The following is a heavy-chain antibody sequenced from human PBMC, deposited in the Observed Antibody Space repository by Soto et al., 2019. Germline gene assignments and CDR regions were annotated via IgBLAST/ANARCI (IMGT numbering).Heavy chain of an antibody. CDR2: IYYSGST. Sequence: LTCTVSGGSISSYYWSWIRQPPGKGLEWIGYIYYSGSTNYNPSLKSRVTISVDTSKNQFSLKLSSVTAADTAVYYCAREGYCSGGSCYRFDPWGQGTLVTVSS. V-gene: IGHV4-59*01. D-gene: IGHD2-15*01. CDR1: GGSISSYY. CDR3: AREGYCSGGSCYRFDP. J-gene: IGHJ5*02.